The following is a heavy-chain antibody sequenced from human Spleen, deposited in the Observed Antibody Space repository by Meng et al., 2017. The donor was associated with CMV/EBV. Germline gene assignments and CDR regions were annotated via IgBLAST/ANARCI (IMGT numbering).Heavy chain of an antibody. V-gene: IGHV4-34*01. CDR2: INHRGST. CDR1: GTSFSDYS. CDR3: AGEIDI. J-gene: IGHJ4*02. D-gene: IGHD2-21*01. Sequence: SETLSLTCAVYGTSFSDYSWTWIRHSPRKGLEWIGQINHRGSTNFNPSLMGRVTMSVDSLKEQLSLRLTSVTAADTAVYYCAGEIDIWGPGTAVTVSS.